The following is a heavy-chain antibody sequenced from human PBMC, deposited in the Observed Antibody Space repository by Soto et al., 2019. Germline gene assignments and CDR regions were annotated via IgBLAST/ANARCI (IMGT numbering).Heavy chain of an antibody. CDR1: GYTFTGYY. J-gene: IGHJ4*02. CDR3: ARDPGDSSGYSFDY. CDR2: INPNSGGT. D-gene: IGHD3-22*01. V-gene: IGHV1-2*04. Sequence: QVQLVQSGAEVKKPGASVKVSCKASGYTFTGYYMHWVRQAPGQGLEWMGWINPNSGGTNYAQKFQGWVTMTRDTXXRTAYRELGRLRSDDTAVYYCARDPGDSSGYSFDYWGQGTLVTVSS.